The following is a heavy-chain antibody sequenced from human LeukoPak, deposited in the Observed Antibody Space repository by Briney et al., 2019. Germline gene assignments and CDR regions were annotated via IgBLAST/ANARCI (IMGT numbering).Heavy chain of an antibody. Sequence: ASVKVSCKASGYTFSSYYIHWVRQAPGQGLQWMGVINPSGSNSRYAEEFQGRVTMTRDTSTSTVYMELSSLRSEDTAVYYCARDLLQTMVRGVIGYWGQGTLVTVSS. CDR1: GYTFSSYY. V-gene: IGHV1-46*01. D-gene: IGHD3-10*01. CDR2: INPSGSNS. J-gene: IGHJ4*02. CDR3: ARDLLQTMVRGVIGY.